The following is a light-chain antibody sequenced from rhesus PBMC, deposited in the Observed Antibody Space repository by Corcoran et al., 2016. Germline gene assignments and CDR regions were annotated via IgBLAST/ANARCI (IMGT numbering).Light chain of an antibody. J-gene: IGKJ2*01. CDR2: GTS. CDR1: RGINRE. CDR3: LQDYTTPYS. Sequence: DIQMTQSPSSLSASVGDRVTVTCRASRGINRELSWYQQKPGKVPTLLIYGTSSLHTGVSSRFSGSGSGTDYTLTISSLRPEDVATYYCLQDYTTPYSFGQGTKVEIK. V-gene: IGKV1-94*01.